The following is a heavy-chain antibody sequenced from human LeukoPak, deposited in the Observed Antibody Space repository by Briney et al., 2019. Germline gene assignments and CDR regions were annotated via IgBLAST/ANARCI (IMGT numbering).Heavy chain of an antibody. D-gene: IGHD3-3*01. J-gene: IGHJ4*02. V-gene: IGHV3-43*01. CDR1: GFTFDDYT. Sequence: GGSLRLSCAASGFTFDDYTMHWVRQAPGKGLEWVSLISWDGGSTYYADSVKGRFTISRDNSKNSLYLQMNRLRTEDTALYYCGKGAFGVGYYFDYWGQGTLVTVSS. CDR3: GKGAFGVGYYFDY. CDR2: ISWDGGST.